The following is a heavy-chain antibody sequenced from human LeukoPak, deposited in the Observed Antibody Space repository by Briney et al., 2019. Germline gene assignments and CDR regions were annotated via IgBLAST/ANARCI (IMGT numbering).Heavy chain of an antibody. J-gene: IGHJ3*02. Sequence: ASVKVSCKASGYTFTGYYMHWVRQAPGQGLEWMGRINPNSGGTNYAQKFQGRVTMTRDTSISTAYMELSRLRSDDTAVYYCARNPYDYDAFDIWGQGTKVTVSS. V-gene: IGHV1-2*06. CDR1: GYTFTGYY. CDR3: ARNPYDYDAFDI. CDR2: INPNSGGT. D-gene: IGHD5-12*01.